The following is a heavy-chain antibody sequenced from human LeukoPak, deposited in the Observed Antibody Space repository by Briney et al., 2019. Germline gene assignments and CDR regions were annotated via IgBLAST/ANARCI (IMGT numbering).Heavy chain of an antibody. J-gene: IGHJ4*02. Sequence: SETLSLTCAVYGGSFSGYYWSWIRQPPGKGLEWIGEINHSGSTNYNPSLKSRVTISVDTSKNQFSLKLNSVTAADTAVYYCASKYNFGENWGQGTLVTVSS. D-gene: IGHD1-1*01. CDR1: GGSFSGYY. CDR3: ASKYNFGEN. CDR2: INHSGST. V-gene: IGHV4-34*01.